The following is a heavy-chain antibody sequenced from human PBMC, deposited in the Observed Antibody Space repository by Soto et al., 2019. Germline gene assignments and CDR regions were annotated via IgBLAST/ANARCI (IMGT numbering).Heavy chain of an antibody. CDR1: GGTFSSYT. J-gene: IGHJ6*03. CDR3: ARDHCSGGSCYGSSSYYYYYYYMDV. Sequence: ASVKVSCKASGGTFSSYTISWVRQAPGQGLEWMGRIIPILGIANYAQKFQGRVTITADKSTSTAYMELSSLRSEDTAVYYCARDHCSGGSCYGSSSYYYYYYYMDVWGKGTTVTVSS. CDR2: IIPILGIA. V-gene: IGHV1-69*04. D-gene: IGHD2-15*01.